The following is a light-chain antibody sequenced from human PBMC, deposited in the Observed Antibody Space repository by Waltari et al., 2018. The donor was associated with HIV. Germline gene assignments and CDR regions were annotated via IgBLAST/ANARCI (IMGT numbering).Light chain of an antibody. V-gene: IGKV6-21*01. Sequence: EIVLTQSPDVQSVIPKEKVTTTCRASQSIGSNLHWYQQKPDQSPKLLIKYASRSFSGVPSRFSGSGSGTDFTLTISRLEAEDAATYYCHQSSSLPHTFGQGTKLEIK. CDR1: QSIGSN. CDR2: YAS. J-gene: IGKJ2*01. CDR3: HQSSSLPHT.